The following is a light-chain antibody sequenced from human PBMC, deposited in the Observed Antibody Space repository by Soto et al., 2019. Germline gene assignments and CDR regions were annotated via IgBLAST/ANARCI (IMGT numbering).Light chain of an antibody. V-gene: IGLV1-44*01. CDR2: SNN. CDR3: AAWDDSLNVV. Sequence: QSVLTQPPSASGTPGQRVTISCSGSSSNIGSNTVNWYQQRPGTAPKLLIYSNNHRPSGVPDRFSGSKSGTSASLAISGLQSEDEADYYCAAWDDSLNVVFGGGTKLTVL. J-gene: IGLJ2*01. CDR1: SSNIGSNT.